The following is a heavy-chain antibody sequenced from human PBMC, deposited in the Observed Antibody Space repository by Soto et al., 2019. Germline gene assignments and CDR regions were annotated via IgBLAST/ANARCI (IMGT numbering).Heavy chain of an antibody. J-gene: IGHJ5*02. CDR1: GGSISSSSYY. Sequence: QLQLQESGPGLVKPSETLSLTCTVSGGSISSSSYYWGWIRQPPGKGLEWIGSIYYSGSTYYNPSLKSRVTISVDTSKNQSSLKLSSVTAADTAVYYCARLTPYQYYYDSSGEGWFDPWGQGTLVTVSS. CDR3: ARLTPYQYYYDSSGEGWFDP. V-gene: IGHV4-39*01. D-gene: IGHD3-22*01. CDR2: IYYSGST.